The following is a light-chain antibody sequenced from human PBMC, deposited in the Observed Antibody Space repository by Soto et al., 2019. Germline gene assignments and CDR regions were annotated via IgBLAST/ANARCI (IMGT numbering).Light chain of an antibody. Sequence: QSALTQPASVSGSPGQSITISCTGTSSDVGSYNLVSWYQQHPGKAPKLMIYEVSKRPSGVSHRFSGSKSGNTASLTISGLQAEDEADYYCCSYAGSSTVVFGGGTKVTVL. CDR2: EVS. V-gene: IGLV2-23*02. CDR3: CSYAGSSTVV. J-gene: IGLJ2*01. CDR1: SSDVGSYNL.